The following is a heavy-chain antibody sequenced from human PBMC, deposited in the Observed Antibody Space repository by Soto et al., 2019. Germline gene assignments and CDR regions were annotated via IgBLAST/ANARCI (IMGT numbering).Heavy chain of an antibody. V-gene: IGHV3-74*01. CDR2: ISTDGSST. Sequence: EMQLVESGGVLVKPGGSLRISCAASGFTFRNYWMHWVRQTPGKGLVWVSRISTDGSSTWYADSVKGRFTISRDSAKNTVYLQMSSLRAEDTAVYDCARGGRMCDDYYGMDVWGQGTTVAVSS. CDR1: GFTFRNYW. J-gene: IGHJ6*02. CDR3: ARGGRMCDDYYGMDV.